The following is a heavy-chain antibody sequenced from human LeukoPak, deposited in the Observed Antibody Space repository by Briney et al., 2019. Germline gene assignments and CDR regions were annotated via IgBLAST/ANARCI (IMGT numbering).Heavy chain of an antibody. Sequence: ASVKVSCKASGGTFSSYAISWVRQAPGQGLEWMGGIIPIFGTANYAQKFQGRVTITADESTSTAYMELSSLRSEDTAVYYCAREHSGSWSYYYYGMDVWGQGTTVTVSS. CDR3: AREHSGSWSYYYYGMDV. J-gene: IGHJ6*02. CDR2: IIPIFGTA. CDR1: GGTFSSYA. D-gene: IGHD6-13*01. V-gene: IGHV1-69*01.